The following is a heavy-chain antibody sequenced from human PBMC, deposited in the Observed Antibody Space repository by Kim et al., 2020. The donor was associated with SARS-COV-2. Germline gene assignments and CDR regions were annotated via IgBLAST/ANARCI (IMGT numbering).Heavy chain of an antibody. CDR3: ARGNYYESLSLSDYYNG. CDR2: ISYDGRNT. D-gene: IGHD3-22*01. CDR1: GLSFESSA. Sequence: GGSLRLSCAASGLSFESSAMNWVRQAPGKGLEWVAVISYDGRNTYYADSVTGRFTISRDNSKSTLYLQMNSLRVEDTAVYYCARGNYYESLSLSDYYNG. V-gene: IGHV3-30-3*01. J-gene: IGHJ6*01.